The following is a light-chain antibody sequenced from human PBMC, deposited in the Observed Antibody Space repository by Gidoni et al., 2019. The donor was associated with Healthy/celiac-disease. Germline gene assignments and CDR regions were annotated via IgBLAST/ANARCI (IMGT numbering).Light chain of an antibody. Sequence: DIVMTQSPLSLPVTPGEPASISCRSSQSLLHSNGYNYLDWYLPKPGQSPQLLIDLGSNRASGVPDRFSGSGSGTDFTLKISRVEAEDVGVYYCMQALQTPITFGQGTRLEIK. J-gene: IGKJ5*01. CDR3: MQALQTPIT. CDR2: LGS. V-gene: IGKV2-28*01. CDR1: QSLLHSNGYNY.